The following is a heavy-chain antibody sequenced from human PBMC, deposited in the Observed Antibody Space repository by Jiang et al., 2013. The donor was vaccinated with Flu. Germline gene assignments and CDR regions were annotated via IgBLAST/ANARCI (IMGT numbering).Heavy chain of an antibody. Sequence: GAEVKKPGSSVKVSCKASGGTFSSYAISWVRQAPGQGLEWMGRIIPILGIANYAQKFQGRVTITADKSTSTAYMELSSLRSEDTAVYYCAAEGWEVVMPLDYWGQGTLVTVSS. CDR1: GGTFSSYA. J-gene: IGHJ4*02. D-gene: IGHD3-22*01. V-gene: IGHV1-69*04. CDR3: AAEGWEVVMPLDY. CDR2: IIPILGIA.